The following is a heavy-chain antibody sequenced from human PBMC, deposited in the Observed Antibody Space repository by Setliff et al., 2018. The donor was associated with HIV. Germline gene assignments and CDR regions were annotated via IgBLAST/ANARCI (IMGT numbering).Heavy chain of an antibody. CDR3: AGVPTGTTSAFDY. J-gene: IGHJ4*02. Sequence: GGSLILSCAASGFTFSSYWMHWVRQAPGKGLVWVSRINNDGGTSYADSVKGRFTIFRDNAQNTLYLQMNSLRGEDTAVYYCAGVPTGTTSAFDYWGQGTLVTVSS. CDR2: INNDGGT. V-gene: IGHV3-74*01. D-gene: IGHD1-7*01. CDR1: GFTFSSYW.